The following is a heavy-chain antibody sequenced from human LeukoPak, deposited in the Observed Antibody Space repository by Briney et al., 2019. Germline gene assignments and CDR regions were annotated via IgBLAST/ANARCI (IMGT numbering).Heavy chain of an antibody. CDR2: INPNSGGT. D-gene: IGHD6-6*01. V-gene: IGHV1-2*02. CDR3: ASDSSSSGSDAFDI. Sequence: ASVKVSCKASGYTFTGYYMHWVRQAPGQGLEWMGWINPNSGGTNYAQKFQGRVTMTRDTSISTAYMELSRLRSDDTAVYYCASDSSSSGSDAFDIWGQGTMVTVSS. J-gene: IGHJ3*02. CDR1: GYTFTGYY.